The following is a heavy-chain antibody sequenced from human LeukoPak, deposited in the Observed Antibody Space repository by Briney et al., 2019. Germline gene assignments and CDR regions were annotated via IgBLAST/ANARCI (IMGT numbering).Heavy chain of an antibody. Sequence: SETLSLTCTGSGGSISRYYWSWIRQPPGKGLEGIGDIYYSGSTNYNPSLKSRVTISVDTSKNQFSLKLSSVTAADTAIYYCASDITGTTKYAFDIWGQGTMVTVSS. V-gene: IGHV4-59*08. CDR2: IYYSGST. CDR1: GGSISRYY. J-gene: IGHJ3*02. D-gene: IGHD1-14*01. CDR3: ASDITGTTKYAFDI.